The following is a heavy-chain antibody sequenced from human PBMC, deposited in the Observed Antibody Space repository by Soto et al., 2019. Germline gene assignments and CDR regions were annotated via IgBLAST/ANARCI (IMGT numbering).Heavy chain of an antibody. Sequence: GGSLRLSCAASGFTFSSYAMSWVRQAPGKGLEWVSAISGSGGSTYYADSVKGRFTISRDNSKNTLYLQMNSLRAEDTAVYYCAKRPSYCSSTSCFFGGFEYWGQGTLVTVSS. D-gene: IGHD2-2*01. CDR1: GFTFSSYA. CDR2: ISGSGGST. J-gene: IGHJ4*02. V-gene: IGHV3-23*01. CDR3: AKRPSYCSSTSCFFGGFEY.